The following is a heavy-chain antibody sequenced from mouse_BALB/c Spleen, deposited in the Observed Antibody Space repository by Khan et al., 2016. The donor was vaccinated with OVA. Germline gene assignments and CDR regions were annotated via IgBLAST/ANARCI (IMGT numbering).Heavy chain of an antibody. CDR2: ISSDGTYT. CDR3: TRHLTGSFAY. D-gene: IGHD4-1*01. Sequence: EVQLVESGGDLVKPGGSLKLSCAASGFTFSNYGMSWVRQTPDKRLEWVATISSDGTYTYYPDSVKGRFTISRNTAKNTLYLQMSSLKSEDTAMYYCTRHLTGSFAYWGQGTLVTVSA. CDR1: GFTFSNYG. J-gene: IGHJ3*01. V-gene: IGHV5-6*01.